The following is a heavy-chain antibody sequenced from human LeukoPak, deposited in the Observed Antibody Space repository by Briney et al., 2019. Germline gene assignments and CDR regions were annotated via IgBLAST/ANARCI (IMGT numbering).Heavy chain of an antibody. Sequence: PSETLSLTCAVYGGSFSGYYWSRIRQPPGKGLEWIGEINHSGSTNYNPSLKSRVTISVDTSKNQFSLKLSSVTAADTAVYYCARVRPYYYDSSGYYPWAFDIWGQGTMVTVSS. D-gene: IGHD3-22*01. V-gene: IGHV4-34*01. CDR2: INHSGST. CDR3: ARVRPYYYDSSGYYPWAFDI. CDR1: GGSFSGYY. J-gene: IGHJ3*02.